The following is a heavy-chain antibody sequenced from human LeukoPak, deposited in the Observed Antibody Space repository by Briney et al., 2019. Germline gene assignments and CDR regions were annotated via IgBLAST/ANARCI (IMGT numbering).Heavy chain of an antibody. CDR3: AKTYSSRLDFDY. CDR1: GFTFSSYG. CDR2: IRYDGSNK. Sequence: PGGSLRLSCAASGFTFSSYGMHWVRQAPGKGLEWVAFIRYDGSNKYYADSVKGRFTISRDNSKNTLYLQMNSLRAEDTAVYYCAKTYSSRLDFDYWGQGTLVTVSS. J-gene: IGHJ4*02. V-gene: IGHV3-30*02. D-gene: IGHD6-13*01.